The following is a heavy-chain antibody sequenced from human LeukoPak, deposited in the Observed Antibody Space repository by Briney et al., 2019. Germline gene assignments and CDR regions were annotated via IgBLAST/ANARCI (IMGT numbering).Heavy chain of an antibody. J-gene: IGHJ6*04. CDR2: IKVDGSEK. V-gene: IGHV3-7*03. D-gene: IGHD2-2*01. CDR3: ARRALRYCSSTSCPAQYYGVDV. Sequence: GGSLRLSCAASGFIFSSYWMSWVRQAPGKGLEWVANIKVDGSEKYYVDSVKGRFTISRDNAKNSLYLQTHSLRAEDTAVYYCARRALRYCSSTSCPAQYYGVDVWGKGTTVTVSS. CDR1: GFIFSSYW.